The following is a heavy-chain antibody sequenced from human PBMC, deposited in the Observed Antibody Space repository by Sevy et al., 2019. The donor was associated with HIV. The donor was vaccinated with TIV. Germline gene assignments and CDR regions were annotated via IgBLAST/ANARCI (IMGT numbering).Heavy chain of an antibody. CDR2: ISAYNGNT. J-gene: IGHJ4*02. CDR1: GYTFTSYG. V-gene: IGHV1-18*01. Sequence: ASVKVSCKASGYTFTSYGISWVRQAPGQGLEWMGWISAYNGNTNYAQKLQGRVTMTTDTSTSKAYMELRSLRSDDTAVYYCARDRSRDGYNYNDYWGQGTLVTVSS. CDR3: ARDRSRDGYNYNDY. D-gene: IGHD5-12*01.